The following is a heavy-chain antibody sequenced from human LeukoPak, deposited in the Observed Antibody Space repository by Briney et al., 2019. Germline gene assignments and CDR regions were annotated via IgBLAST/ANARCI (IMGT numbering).Heavy chain of an antibody. J-gene: IGHJ5*02. CDR1: GYTFTGYY. Sequence: ASVKVSCKASGYTFTGYYMHWVRQAPGQGLEWMGWINPNSGGTNYAQKFQGRVTMTRDTSISTAYMELSRLRSDGTAVYYCAKETVTTTANWFDPWGQGTLVTVSS. D-gene: IGHD4-17*01. CDR3: AKETVTTTANWFDP. V-gene: IGHV1-2*02. CDR2: INPNSGGT.